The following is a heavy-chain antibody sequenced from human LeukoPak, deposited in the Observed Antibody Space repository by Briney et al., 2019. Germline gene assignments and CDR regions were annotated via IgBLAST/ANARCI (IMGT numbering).Heavy chain of an antibody. CDR1: GFXFSGYW. V-gene: IGHV3-7*04. CDR3: ARSEHSSSSFDY. Sequence: GGSLRLSCAGSGFXFSGYWINWVRQAPGRGLEWVASINLDGSEKYSVDSVKGRFTISRDNARNSLYLQMNSLRAEDTAIYYCARSEHSSSSFDYWGQGTLVTVSS. D-gene: IGHD6-6*01. J-gene: IGHJ4*02. CDR2: INLDGSEK.